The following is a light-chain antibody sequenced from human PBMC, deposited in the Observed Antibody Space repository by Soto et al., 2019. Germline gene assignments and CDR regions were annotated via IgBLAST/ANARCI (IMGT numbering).Light chain of an antibody. CDR3: QQSYNFPRT. Sequence: DIQMTQSPSSLSASVGDSVTITCRASQNIDTYLNWYVQKPGQAPKLLIYSAYSLQSGVSPRFSGDGSGTDFTLTISSLQSEDFATYYCQQSYNFPRTFGQGTTV. J-gene: IGKJ1*01. CDR1: QNIDTY. CDR2: SAY. V-gene: IGKV1-39*01.